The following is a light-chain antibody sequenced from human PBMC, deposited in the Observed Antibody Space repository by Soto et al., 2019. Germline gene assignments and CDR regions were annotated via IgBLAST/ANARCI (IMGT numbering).Light chain of an antibody. CDR1: SSDVGGYNF. Sequence: QSVLTQPRSVSGSPGQSVTISCTGTSSDVGGYNFVSWYQQHPAKAPKLMIYDVTKRPSGVPDRLSGSKSGNTASLTISGLQAEDEADYYCCSSASGHTYVFGTGTKVTVL. CDR3: CSSASGHTYV. V-gene: IGLV2-11*01. CDR2: DVT. J-gene: IGLJ1*01.